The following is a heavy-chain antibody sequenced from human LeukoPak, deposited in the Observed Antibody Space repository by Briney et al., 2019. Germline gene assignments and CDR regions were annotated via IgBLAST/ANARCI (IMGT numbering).Heavy chain of an antibody. CDR3: SRMTTVTAVFDY. Sequence: SETLSLTCTVSGGSISSSHWWSWVRQPPGKGLEWIGEIYHSGSINYNPSLKSRVTMSVDTSKNQFSLKLSSVAAADTAVYYCSRMTTVTAVFDYWGQGTLVTVSS. J-gene: IGHJ4*02. CDR2: IYHSGSI. V-gene: IGHV4-4*02. D-gene: IGHD4-17*01. CDR1: GGSISSSHW.